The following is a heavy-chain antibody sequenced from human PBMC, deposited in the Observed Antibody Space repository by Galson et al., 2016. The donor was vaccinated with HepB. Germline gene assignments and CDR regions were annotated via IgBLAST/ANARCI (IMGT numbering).Heavy chain of an antibody. CDR2: VHHNWDT. D-gene: IGHD2-2*01. CDR1: GGFLSGISYF. CDR3: ARQCRGAASCYVGAYSSY. V-gene: IGHV4-39*01. J-gene: IGHJ4*02. Sequence: SETLSLTCAVSGGFLSGISYFWGCIRQPPGRGLEWIGSVHHNWDTYYSPSLRSRVTISLDTFTNQVTLKLRSVTAAYTAVYYCARQCRGAASCYVGAYSSYWGRGALVTVSS.